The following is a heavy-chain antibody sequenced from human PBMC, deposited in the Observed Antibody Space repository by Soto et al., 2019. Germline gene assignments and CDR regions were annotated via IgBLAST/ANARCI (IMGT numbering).Heavy chain of an antibody. Sequence: PGGSLRLSCAASGFTFSSYAMSWVRQAPGKGLEWVSAISGSGGSTYYADSVKGRFTISRDNSKNTLYLQMNSLRAEDTAVYYCAKDHDYYDSSGYYYAVDYWGQGTLVTVSS. CDR3: AKDHDYYDSSGYYYAVDY. CDR2: ISGSGGST. D-gene: IGHD3-22*01. V-gene: IGHV3-23*01. J-gene: IGHJ4*02. CDR1: GFTFSSYA.